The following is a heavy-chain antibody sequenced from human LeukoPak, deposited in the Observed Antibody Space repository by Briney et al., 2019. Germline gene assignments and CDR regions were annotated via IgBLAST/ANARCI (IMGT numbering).Heavy chain of an antibody. V-gene: IGHV3-9*01. Sequence: GGSLRLSCAASGFTFSSYAMSWVRQAPGKGLEWVSGISWNSGSIGYADSVKGRFTISRDNAKNSLYLQMNSLRAEDTALYYCAKDFAAAPYYFDYWGQGTLVTVSS. CDR1: GFTFSSYA. D-gene: IGHD2-2*01. CDR3: AKDFAAAPYYFDY. J-gene: IGHJ4*02. CDR2: ISWNSGSI.